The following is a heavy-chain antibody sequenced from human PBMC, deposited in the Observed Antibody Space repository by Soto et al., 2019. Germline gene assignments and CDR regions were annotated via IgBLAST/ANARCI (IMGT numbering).Heavy chain of an antibody. CDR1: GGSISSYY. D-gene: IGHD6-6*01. Sequence: SEALSLTXTVSGGSISSYYWSWIRQPAGKGLEWIGRIYTSGSTNYNPSLKSRVTMSVDTSKNQFSLKLSSVTAADAAVDYCARLMGIAARWWFDSWGQGTLVTVSS. J-gene: IGHJ5*01. CDR3: ARLMGIAARWWFDS. CDR2: IYTSGST. V-gene: IGHV4-4*07.